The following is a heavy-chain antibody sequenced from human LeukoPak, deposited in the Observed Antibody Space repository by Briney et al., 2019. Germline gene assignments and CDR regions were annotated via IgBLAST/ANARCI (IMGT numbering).Heavy chain of an antibody. D-gene: IGHD2-15*01. CDR3: VRGEVTYSLDY. CDR1: GFTFDDYA. CDR2: INWNGDST. V-gene: IGHV3-20*04. Sequence: GGSLRLSCAASGFTFDDYAMHWVRQAPGKGLEWVSGINWNGDSTNYADSVKGRFTISRDKAKTSLFLQMNSLRVDDTALYYCVRGEVTYSLDYWGQGTLVIVSA. J-gene: IGHJ4*02.